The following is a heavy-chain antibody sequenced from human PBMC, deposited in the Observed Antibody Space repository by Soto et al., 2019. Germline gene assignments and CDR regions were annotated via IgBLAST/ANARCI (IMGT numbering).Heavy chain of an antibody. CDR3: TRLVVVATSGYVGFDH. D-gene: IGHD2-15*01. V-gene: IGHV4-39*01. CDR1: GGSIFSSDYY. J-gene: IGHJ4*02. Sequence: SETLSLTCSVSGGSIFSSDYYWGWIRQAPGKGLEWIGSMSYSGSTLHNPSPRSRVTMSVDTPKSQFSLKLTSVTATDTALYYCTRLVVVATSGYVGFDHWGQGSLVTVS. CDR2: MSYSGST.